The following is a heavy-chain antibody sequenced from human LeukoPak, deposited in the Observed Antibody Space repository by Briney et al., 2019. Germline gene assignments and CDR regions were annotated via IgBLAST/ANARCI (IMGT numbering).Heavy chain of an antibody. Sequence: SETLSLTCTVSGGSISSSSYYWGWIRQPPGKGLEWIGSIYYSGSTYYNPSLKSRVTISVDTSKNQFSLKLSSVAAADTAVYYCARSTGRVHYDILTSYYIAPDNYYFDYWGQGTLVTVSS. CDR1: GGSISSSSYY. J-gene: IGHJ4*02. CDR3: ARSTGRVHYDILTSYYIAPDNYYFDY. CDR2: IYYSGST. V-gene: IGHV4-39*01. D-gene: IGHD3-9*01.